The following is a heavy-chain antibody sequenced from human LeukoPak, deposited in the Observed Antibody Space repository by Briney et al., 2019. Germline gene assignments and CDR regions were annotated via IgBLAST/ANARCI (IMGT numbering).Heavy chain of an antibody. Sequence: SQTLLLTCAISGDSVSTNTGAWNWIRQSPSRGLEWLGRTYYGSQWQNEYAVSVKSRINVTPGTSKNQVSLQLNSVTLEDTAVYYCARGGSFAFDIWGQGTMVTVSA. D-gene: IGHD2-15*01. CDR3: ARGGSFAFDI. J-gene: IGHJ3*02. V-gene: IGHV6-1*01. CDR2: TYYGSQWQN. CDR1: GDSVSTNTGA.